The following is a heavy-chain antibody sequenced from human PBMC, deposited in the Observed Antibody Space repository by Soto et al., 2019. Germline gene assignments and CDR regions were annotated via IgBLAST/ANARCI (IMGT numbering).Heavy chain of an antibody. J-gene: IGHJ4*02. CDR3: AKDRDTYGSSYIFDY. CDR2: ISYDGRNK. V-gene: IGHV3-30*18. D-gene: IGHD5-18*01. Sequence: GGSLRLSCAASGFTFSIYGMHWVRQAPGKGLEWVAVISYDGRNKYQRDSVKGRFTISRDNSKNTLYLQMNSLRAEDTAVYYCAKDRDTYGSSYIFDYWGQGTLVTVSS. CDR1: GFTFSIYG.